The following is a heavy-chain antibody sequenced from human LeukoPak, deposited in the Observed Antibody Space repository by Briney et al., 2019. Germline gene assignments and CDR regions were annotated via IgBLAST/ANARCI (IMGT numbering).Heavy chain of an antibody. CDR3: ASQAYDSSGYSPFGAFDI. V-gene: IGHV1-69*06. CDR2: IIPIFGTA. D-gene: IGHD3-22*01. Sequence: ASVKVSCKASGGTFSSYAISWVRQAPGQGLEWMGGIIPIFGTANYAQKFQGRVTITADKSTSTAYMELSSLRSEDTAVYYCASQAYDSSGYSPFGAFDIWGQGTMVTVSS. CDR1: GGTFSSYA. J-gene: IGHJ3*02.